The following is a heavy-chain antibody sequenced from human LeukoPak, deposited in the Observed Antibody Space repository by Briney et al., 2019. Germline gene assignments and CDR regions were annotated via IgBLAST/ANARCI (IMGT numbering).Heavy chain of an antibody. V-gene: IGHV4-59*08. D-gene: IGHD6-19*01. Sequence: PSETLSLTCTVSGDSITSHYWSWLRQPPGKGLEWIGYISDSGSTNYNPSLKSRVTISVDTSKNQFSLKLSSVTAADTAVYYCARLPRYSSGWYDYWGQGTLVTVSS. CDR1: GDSITSHY. J-gene: IGHJ4*02. CDR3: ARLPRYSSGWYDY. CDR2: ISDSGST.